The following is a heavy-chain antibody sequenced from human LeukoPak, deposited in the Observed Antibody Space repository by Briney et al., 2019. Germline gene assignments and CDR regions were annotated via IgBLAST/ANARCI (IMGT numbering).Heavy chain of an antibody. CDR2: IIPIFGTA. J-gene: IGHJ4*02. V-gene: IGHV1-69*13. CDR1: GGTFSNYV. Sequence: GASVNVSCKASGGTFSNYVINWVRQAPGQGLEGMGGIIPIFGTANYAQKFQGRVTITADESKKTAFMDLSSLRPEDTAVYYCEISNPTIYDYWGQGTLVTVSS. CDR3: EISNPTIYDY. D-gene: IGHD3-3*01.